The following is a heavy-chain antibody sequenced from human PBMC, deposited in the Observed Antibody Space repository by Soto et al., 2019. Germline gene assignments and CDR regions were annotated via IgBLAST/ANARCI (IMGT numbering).Heavy chain of an antibody. D-gene: IGHD1-26*01. CDR3: ARGDLRRGSYQNFDY. CDR2: IYYSGST. J-gene: IGHJ4*02. Sequence: QVQLQESGPGLVKPSQTLSLTCTVSGGSISSGGYYWSWIRQHPGKGLEWIGYIYYSGSTYYNPSLQSRVTISVDTSKNQFSLKLSSVTAADTAVYYCARGDLRRGSYQNFDYWGQGTLVTVSS. CDR1: GGSISSGGYY. V-gene: IGHV4-31*03.